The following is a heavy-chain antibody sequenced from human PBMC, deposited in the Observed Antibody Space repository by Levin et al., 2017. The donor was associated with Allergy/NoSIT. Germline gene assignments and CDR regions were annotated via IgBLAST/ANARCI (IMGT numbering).Heavy chain of an antibody. D-gene: IGHD2-21*02. CDR3: AKDLGRCGGDCYLFDY. V-gene: IGHV3-30*18. J-gene: IGHJ4*02. Sequence: GGSLRLSCAASGFTFSSYGMHWVRQAPGKGLEWVAVISYDGSNKYYADSVKGRFTISRDNSKNTLYLQMNSLRAEDTAVYYCAKDLGRCGGDCYLFDYWGQGTLVTVSS. CDR2: ISYDGSNK. CDR1: GFTFSSYG.